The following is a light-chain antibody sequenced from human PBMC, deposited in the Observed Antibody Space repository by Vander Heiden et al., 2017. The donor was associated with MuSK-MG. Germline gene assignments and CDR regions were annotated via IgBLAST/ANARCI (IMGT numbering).Light chain of an antibody. CDR2: GAS. J-gene: IGKJ4*01. CDR1: QSVSSN. V-gene: IGKV3-15*01. Sequence: EIVITQSPATLSVSPGERPTLSCRASQSVSSNLEWYQQKPGQAPSLLIYGASTRTNGIPDRFSGSGSGTEFTLTSRSLQYEDFAVYYWQQDNTSITFGGGTKVDIK. CDR3: QQDNTSIT.